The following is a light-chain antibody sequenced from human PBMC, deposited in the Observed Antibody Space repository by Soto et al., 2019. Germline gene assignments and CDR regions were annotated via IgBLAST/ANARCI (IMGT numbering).Light chain of an antibody. V-gene: IGLV2-14*01. CDR3: SSYTGSSTYV. J-gene: IGLJ1*01. CDR1: SSDFGGYNY. Sequence: QSALTQPASVSGSPGQSITISCTGTSSDFGGYNYVSWYQQYPGKAPKLIIYDVSDRPSGVSNRFSGSKSGNTASLTISGLHAEDEADYCCSSYTGSSTYVFGTGTKLPVL. CDR2: DVS.